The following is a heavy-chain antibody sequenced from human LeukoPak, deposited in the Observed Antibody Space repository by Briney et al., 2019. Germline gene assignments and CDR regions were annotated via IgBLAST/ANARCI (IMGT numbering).Heavy chain of an antibody. J-gene: IGHJ4*02. D-gene: IGHD2-21*01. CDR1: GFTFRSYS. CDR2: ISSSSSYI. V-gene: IGHV3-21*01. Sequence: GGSLRLSSAASGFTFRSYSMNWVRQAPGKGLEWVSSISSSSSYIHYADSVKGRFAISRDNAKNSLYLQMHSLRAEDTAVYYCASGGVAEGADYWGQGTLVTVSS. CDR3: ASGGVAEGADY.